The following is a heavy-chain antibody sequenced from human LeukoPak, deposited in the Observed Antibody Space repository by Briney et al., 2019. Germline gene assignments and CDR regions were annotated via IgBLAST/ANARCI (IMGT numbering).Heavy chain of an antibody. Sequence: GESLKISCQGSGYSFTSYWIGWVRQMPGKGLEWMGIIYPGDSDTRYSPSFQGQVTISADKSISTAYLQWSSLKASDTAMYYCARRLGARPPRNWFDPWGQGTLVTVSS. CDR2: IYPGDSDT. CDR1: GYSFTSYW. D-gene: IGHD6-6*01. J-gene: IGHJ5*02. CDR3: ARRLGARPPRNWFDP. V-gene: IGHV5-51*01.